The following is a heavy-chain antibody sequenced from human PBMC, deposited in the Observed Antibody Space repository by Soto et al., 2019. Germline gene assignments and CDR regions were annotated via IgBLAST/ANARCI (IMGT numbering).Heavy chain of an antibody. CDR3: ARGPGLGHRERRVIGY. CDR1: GFSVSTND. V-gene: IGHV3-53*01. D-gene: IGHD1-1*01. Sequence: EVQLVESGGGLIQPGGSLRLSCAASGFSVSTNDMSWVRQAPGKRLEWVSVIYSGGNTYSADSVKGRLTLSRDITKNTLLLQMNSLRADDTAIDYCARGPGLGHRERRVIGYWGQGTLVTVSS. CDR2: IYSGGNT. J-gene: IGHJ4*02.